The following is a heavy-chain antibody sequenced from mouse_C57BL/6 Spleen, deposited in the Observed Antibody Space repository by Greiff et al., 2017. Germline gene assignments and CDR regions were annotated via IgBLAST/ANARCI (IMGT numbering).Heavy chain of an antibody. V-gene: IGHV14-4*01. CDR2: IDPENGDT. J-gene: IGHJ3*01. CDR1: GFNIKDDC. Sequence: EVQLQQSGAELVRPGASVKLSCTASGFNIKDDCMHWVKQRPEQGLEWIGWIDPENGDTEYASKFQGKATITADTSSNTAYLQLSSLTSEDTAVYYCTTRNWDEAYWGQGTLVTVSA. CDR3: TTRNWDEAY. D-gene: IGHD4-1*01.